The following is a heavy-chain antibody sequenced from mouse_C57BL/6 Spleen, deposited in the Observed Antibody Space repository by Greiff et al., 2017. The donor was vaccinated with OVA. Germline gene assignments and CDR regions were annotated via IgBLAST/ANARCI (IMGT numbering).Heavy chain of an antibody. CDR3: ARKGITTVDFDV. CDR1: GYTFTSYG. V-gene: IGHV1-81*01. D-gene: IGHD1-1*01. CDR2: IYPRSGNT. J-gene: IGHJ1*03. Sequence: VQLQQSGAELARPGASVKLSCKASGYTFTSYGISWVKQRTGQGLEWIGEIYPRSGNTYYNEKFKGKATLTADKSSSTAYMELRSLTSEDSAVYFCARKGITTVDFDVWGTGTTVTVSS.